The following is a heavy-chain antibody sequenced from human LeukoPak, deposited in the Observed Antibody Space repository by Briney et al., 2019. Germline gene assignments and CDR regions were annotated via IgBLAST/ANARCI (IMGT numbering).Heavy chain of an antibody. CDR2: FDPEDGET. V-gene: IGHV1-24*01. Sequence: ASVKVSCKVSGYTLTELSMHWVRQAPGKGLEWMGGFDPEDGETIYAQKFQGRVTMTEDTSTDTAYMELSSLRSEDTAVHYCATGLPAAILPFDYWGQGTLVTVSS. CDR3: ATGLPAAILPFDY. D-gene: IGHD2-2*02. CDR1: GYTLTELS. J-gene: IGHJ4*02.